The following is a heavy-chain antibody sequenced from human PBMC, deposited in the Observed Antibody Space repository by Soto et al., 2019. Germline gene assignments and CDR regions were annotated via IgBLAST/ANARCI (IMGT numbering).Heavy chain of an antibody. Sequence: QVQLKQWGAGLLKPSETLSLTCAVYAGSFSGYYFSWIRQSPGKGLEWIGEINHSGSTNYNPFLKSRVTMSLDTSKNQFSLKLSSVTAAYTAVYFCASRHGSGKYYFDYWGQGTLVSVSS. V-gene: IGHV4-34*01. CDR1: AGSFSGYY. J-gene: IGHJ4*02. CDR2: INHSGST. D-gene: IGHD3-10*01. CDR3: ASRHGSGKYYFDY.